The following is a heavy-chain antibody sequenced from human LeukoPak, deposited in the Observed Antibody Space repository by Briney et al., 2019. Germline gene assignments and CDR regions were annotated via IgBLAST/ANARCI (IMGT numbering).Heavy chain of an antibody. J-gene: IGHJ4*02. CDR3: AREGLPSGPTKIFDY. CDR1: GFTFSSYS. D-gene: IGHD2-15*01. Sequence: GGSLRLSCAVSGFTFSSYSMHWVRQAPGKGLEWVSCIRTVTSSIYYADAVKGRFTVSRDNAKNSLYLEMNSLRAEDTAVYYCAREGLPSGPTKIFDYWGQGTLVAVSS. CDR2: IRTVTSSI. V-gene: IGHV3-21*01.